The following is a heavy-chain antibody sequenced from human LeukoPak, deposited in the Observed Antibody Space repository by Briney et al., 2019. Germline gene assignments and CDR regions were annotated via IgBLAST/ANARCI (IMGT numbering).Heavy chain of an antibody. J-gene: IGHJ5*02. Sequence: GGSLTLSCPPSGFSFDDYGMSWVGQAPGKGLNWVSGINWTSGSTGYADSEKGRFPISRENAKTSLYLQMTSLRAEDTALYYCARVDEGWFDPWGPGTLVTASS. D-gene: IGHD2-2*03. CDR1: GFSFDDYG. CDR3: ARVDEGWFDP. CDR2: INWTSGST. V-gene: IGHV3-20*04.